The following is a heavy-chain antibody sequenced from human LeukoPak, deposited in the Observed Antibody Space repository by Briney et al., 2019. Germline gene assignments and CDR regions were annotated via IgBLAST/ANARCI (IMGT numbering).Heavy chain of an antibody. CDR1: GGSISSGSYY. J-gene: IGHJ1*01. Sequence: SETLSLTCTVSGGSISSGSYYWSWIRQPAGKGLEWVGRIYTSGSTNYNPSLKSRVTISVDTSKNQFSLKLSSVIAADTAVYYCARGGSPSGSYPSEYFQHWGQGTLVTVSS. CDR3: ARGGSPSGSYPSEYFQH. CDR2: IYTSGST. D-gene: IGHD1-26*01. V-gene: IGHV4-61*02.